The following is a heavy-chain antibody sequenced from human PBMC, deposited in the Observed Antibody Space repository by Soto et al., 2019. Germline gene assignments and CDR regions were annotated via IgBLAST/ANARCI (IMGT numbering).Heavy chain of an antibody. CDR2: INPNSGGT. CDR3: AREGVAAGTGKYYYYGMDV. Sequence: GASVKVSCKASGYTFTGYYMHWVRQAPGQGLEWMGWINPNSGGTNYAQKFQGRVTMTRDTSISTAYMELSRLRSDDTAVYYCAREGVAAGTGKYYYYGMDVWGQGTTVTVSS. CDR1: GYTFTGYY. V-gene: IGHV1-2*02. J-gene: IGHJ6*02. D-gene: IGHD6-19*01.